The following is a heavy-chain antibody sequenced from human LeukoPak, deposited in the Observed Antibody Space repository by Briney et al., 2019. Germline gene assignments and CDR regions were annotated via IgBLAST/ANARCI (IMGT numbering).Heavy chain of an antibody. CDR1: GGSISSGSYY. Sequence: PSQTLSLTCTVSGGSISSGSYYWSWIRQPAGKGLEWIGRIYTSGSTNYNPSLKSRVTISVDTSKNQFSLKLSSVTAADTAVYYCARLDRRLRYFDWLRSRHSNYYDRQTGYYFDYWGQGTLVTVSS. J-gene: IGHJ4*02. D-gene: IGHD3-9*01. CDR2: IYTSGST. CDR3: ARLDRRLRYFDWLRSRHSNYYDRQTGYYFDY. V-gene: IGHV4-61*02.